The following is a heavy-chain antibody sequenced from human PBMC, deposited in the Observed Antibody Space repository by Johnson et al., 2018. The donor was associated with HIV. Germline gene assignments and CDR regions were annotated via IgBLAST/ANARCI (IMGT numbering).Heavy chain of an antibody. CDR2: ISWNGRST. Sequence: QVQLVESGGGLVKPGGSLRLSCAASGFTFSDYYMSWIRQAPGKGLEWVSGISWNGRSTGYADSVKGRFTISRDNAKSSLYLQMNSLRAEDTAVYYCAREGPPRAFDIWGQGTMVTVSS. V-gene: IGHV3-11*04. CDR1: GFTFSDYY. CDR3: AREGPPRAFDI. J-gene: IGHJ3*02.